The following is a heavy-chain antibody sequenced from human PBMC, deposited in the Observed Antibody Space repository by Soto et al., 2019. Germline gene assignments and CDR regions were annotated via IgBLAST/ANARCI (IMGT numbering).Heavy chain of an antibody. V-gene: IGHV1-69*01. CDR2: IIPIFGTA. D-gene: IGHD3-22*01. J-gene: IGHJ6*02. CDR3: ARDHYYDSSGYYYRYYYYGMDV. Sequence: QVQLVQSGAEVKKPGSSVKVSCKASGGTFSSYAISWVRQGPGQGLEWMGGIIPIFGTANYAQKFQGRVTITADESTSTAYMELSSLRSEDTAVYYCARDHYYDSSGYYYRYYYYGMDVWGQGTTVTVSS. CDR1: GGTFSSYA.